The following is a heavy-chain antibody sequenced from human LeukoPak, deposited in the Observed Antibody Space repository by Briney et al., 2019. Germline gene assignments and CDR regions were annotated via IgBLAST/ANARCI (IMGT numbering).Heavy chain of an antibody. Sequence: GGSLRLSCAASGFTVSSNYMSWVRQAPGKGLEWVAVIWYDGSNKYYADSVKGRFTISRDNSKNTLYLQMNSLRAEDTAVYYCAREGIAAAGTEYFDYWGQGTLVTVSS. D-gene: IGHD6-13*01. CDR3: AREGIAAAGTEYFDY. J-gene: IGHJ4*02. CDR2: IWYDGSNK. V-gene: IGHV3-33*08. CDR1: GFTVSSNY.